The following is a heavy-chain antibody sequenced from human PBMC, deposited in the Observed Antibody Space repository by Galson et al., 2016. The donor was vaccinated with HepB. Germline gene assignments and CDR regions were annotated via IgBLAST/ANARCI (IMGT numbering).Heavy chain of an antibody. Sequence: SVKVSCKASGYSFVGFGLTWVRQAPGQGLEWMGWIRPYNGVTDYAQKFQGRLTMTTDTSTNTAYMELSSLRSDDTAVYYCARRQLLFGYNQAGFDSWGQGTMVTVSS. D-gene: IGHD2-21*01. J-gene: IGHJ4*02. CDR1: GYSFVGFG. V-gene: IGHV1-18*01. CDR2: IRPYNGVT. CDR3: ARRQLLFGYNQAGFDS.